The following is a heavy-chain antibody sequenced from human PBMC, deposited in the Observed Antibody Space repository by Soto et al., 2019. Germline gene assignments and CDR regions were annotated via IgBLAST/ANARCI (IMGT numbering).Heavy chain of an antibody. Sequence: EVQLVESGGGLVEPGGSLRLSCAASGLIFSKAWINWVRQAPGKGLEWVGRIKSRTDGGTSDYGAPAKGRFAISRDDSRKIEYMQMNSLKIEDTGVYYCTTDSYSSAITVRFDYWGQGTLVTVSS. CDR3: TTDSYSSAITVRFDY. J-gene: IGHJ4*02. CDR2: IKSRTDGGTS. D-gene: IGHD1-20*01. CDR1: GLIFSKAW. V-gene: IGHV3-15*07.